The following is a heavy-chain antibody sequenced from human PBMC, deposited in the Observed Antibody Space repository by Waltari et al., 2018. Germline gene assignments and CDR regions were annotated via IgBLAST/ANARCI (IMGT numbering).Heavy chain of an antibody. Sequence: EVQLVESGGGLVQPGGSLRLSCAASGFTFSSYWMHWVRQAPGKGLGLYSRINSDGSSTSYADSVKVRFTISRDNAKSTLYLQMNSLRAEDTAVYYCARRAAGITYYFDYWGQGTLVTVSS. V-gene: IGHV3-74*01. CDR3: ARRAAGITYYFDY. D-gene: IGHD6-13*01. J-gene: IGHJ4*02. CDR1: GFTFSSYW. CDR2: INSDGSST.